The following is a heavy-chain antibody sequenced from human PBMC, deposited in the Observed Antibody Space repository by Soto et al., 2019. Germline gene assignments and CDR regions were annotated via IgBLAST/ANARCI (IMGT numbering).Heavy chain of an antibody. CDR2: IYHSVST. CDR1: GGSISSGGYS. J-gene: IGHJ4*02. V-gene: IGHV4-30-2*01. Sequence: QLQLQESGSKLVKPSQTLSLTCAVSGGSISSGGYSWSWIRQPPGKGLEWIGYIYHSVSTYYNPSLKSRVTRSVDRSKNQFSRKLSSVTAADTAVYYCARGPPIFYWGQGTLVTVSS. D-gene: IGHD3-9*01. CDR3: ARGPPIFY.